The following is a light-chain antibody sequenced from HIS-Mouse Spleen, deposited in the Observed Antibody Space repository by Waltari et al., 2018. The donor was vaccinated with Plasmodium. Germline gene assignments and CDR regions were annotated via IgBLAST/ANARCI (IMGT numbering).Light chain of an antibody. V-gene: IGLV3-1*01. Sequence: SYELTQPPSVSVSPGQTASIPCSGDNLGDQYAFWYQQKPGQSPVLVISQDSKRPSGIPERFSGSNSGNTATLTISGTQAMDEADYYCQAWDSSTVVFGGGTKLTVL. CDR1: NLGDQY. CDR3: QAWDSSTVV. J-gene: IGLJ2*01. CDR2: QDS.